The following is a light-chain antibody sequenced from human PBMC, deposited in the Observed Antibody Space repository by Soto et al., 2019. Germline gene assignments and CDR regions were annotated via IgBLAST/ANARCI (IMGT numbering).Light chain of an antibody. CDR2: AAS. Sequence: DIQMTQSPSSLSASVGDRVTITCRASRSISSYLNWYRQKPGRAPKILIYAASSLQSGVPSRFSGSGSGTDFTLTISSLQPEDFATYYCQQSYSTPITFGQGTRLEI. V-gene: IGKV1-39*01. J-gene: IGKJ5*01. CDR1: RSISSY. CDR3: QQSYSTPIT.